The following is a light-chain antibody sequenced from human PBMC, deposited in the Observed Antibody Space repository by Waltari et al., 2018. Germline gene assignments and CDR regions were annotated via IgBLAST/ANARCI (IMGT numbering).Light chain of an antibody. Sequence: SSELTQDPAVSVALGQTVRITCQGASPDVYIASWAQQNPGQAPVLVISDKNNRASGIPDRFSGSSSGNTASLTITGAQAEDEADYYCHCRDNIGDITWVFGGGTKLTVL. CDR1: SPDVYI. CDR3: HCRDNIGDITWV. CDR2: DKN. V-gene: IGLV3-19*01. J-gene: IGLJ3*02.